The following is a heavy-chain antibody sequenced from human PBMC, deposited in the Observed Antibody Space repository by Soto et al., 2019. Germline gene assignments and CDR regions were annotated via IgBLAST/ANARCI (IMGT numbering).Heavy chain of an antibody. Sequence: GGSLRLSCAASGFTFSSYAMSWVRQAPGKRLEWVSAISGSGGSTYYADSVKGRFTISRDNSKNTLYLQMNSLRAEDTAVYYCAKDDGYCSGGSCNDYYYYYMDVWGKGTTVTVSS. CDR2: ISGSGGST. J-gene: IGHJ6*03. V-gene: IGHV3-23*01. D-gene: IGHD2-15*01. CDR3: AKDDGYCSGGSCNDYYYYYMDV. CDR1: GFTFSSYA.